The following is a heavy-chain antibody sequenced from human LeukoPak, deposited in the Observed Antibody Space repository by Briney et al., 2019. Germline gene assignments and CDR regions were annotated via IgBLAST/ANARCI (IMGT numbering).Heavy chain of an antibody. CDR3: ARDGSGSYYNTYGMDV. CDR2: IYYSGST. V-gene: IGHV4-30-4*01. CDR1: GGSISSGDYY. D-gene: IGHD3-10*01. J-gene: IGHJ6*02. Sequence: SETLSLTCTVSGGSISSGDYYWRWIRQPPGKGLEWIGYIYYSGSTYYNPSLKSRATISVDTSKNQFSLKLSSVTAADTAVYYCARDGSGSYYNTYGMDVWGQGTTVTVSS.